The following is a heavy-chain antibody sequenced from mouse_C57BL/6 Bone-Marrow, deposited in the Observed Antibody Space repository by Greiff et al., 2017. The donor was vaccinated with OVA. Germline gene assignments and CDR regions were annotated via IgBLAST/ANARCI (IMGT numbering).Heavy chain of an antibody. CDR3: AIHLTGPPYYAMDY. CDR2: IYPGSGST. J-gene: IGHJ4*01. CDR1: GYTFTSYW. V-gene: IGHV1-55*01. Sequence: QVQLQQPGAELVKPGASVKMSCKASGYTFTSYWITWVKQSPGQGLEWIGDIYPGSGSTNYNEKFKSKATLTVDTSSSTAYMQLSSLTSEDSAVYYCAIHLTGPPYYAMDYWGQGTSVTVSS. D-gene: IGHD4-1*01.